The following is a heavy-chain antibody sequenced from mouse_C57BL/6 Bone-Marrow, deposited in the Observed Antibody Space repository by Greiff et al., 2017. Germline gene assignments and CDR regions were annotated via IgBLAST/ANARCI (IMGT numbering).Heavy chain of an antibody. CDR2: IYPRSGNT. J-gene: IGHJ4*01. Sequence: QVQLKQSGAELARPGASVKLSCKASGYTFTSYGISWVKQRTGQGLEWIGEIYPRSGNTYYNEKFKGKATLTADKSSSTAYMELRSLTSEYSAVYFCARSAHYGCSYDAMDYWGQGTSVTVSS. D-gene: IGHD1-1*01. CDR3: ARSAHYGCSYDAMDY. V-gene: IGHV1-81*01. CDR1: GYTFTSYG.